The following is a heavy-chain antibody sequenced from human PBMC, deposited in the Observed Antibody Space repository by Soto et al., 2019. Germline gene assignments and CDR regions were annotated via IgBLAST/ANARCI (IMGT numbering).Heavy chain of an antibody. D-gene: IGHD3-22*01. CDR2: ISGSGGST. CDR3: ATNYYHSSGPPLGAFDI. Sequence: EVQLLESGGGLVQTGGSLRLSCAASGFTFSSYAMSWVRQAPGKGLEWVSAISGSGGSTYYADSVKGRFTISRDNSKNTLYLQMNSLRAEDTAVYYCATNYYHSSGPPLGAFDIWGQGTMVTVSS. V-gene: IGHV3-23*01. CDR1: GFTFSSYA. J-gene: IGHJ3*02.